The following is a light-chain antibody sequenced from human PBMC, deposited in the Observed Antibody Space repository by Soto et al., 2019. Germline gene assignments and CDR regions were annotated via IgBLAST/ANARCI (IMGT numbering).Light chain of an antibody. V-gene: IGLV2-14*01. Sequence: SALTQPASVSGSPGQSITISCTGTSSDVGGYKFVSWYQQHPGKVPRLTIYEVSNRPSGVSNRFSGSKSGNTASLTISGLQAEDEADYYCSSYTTSSTLEVFGPGTKVTVL. J-gene: IGLJ1*01. CDR1: SSDVGGYKF. CDR3: SSYTTSSTLEV. CDR2: EVS.